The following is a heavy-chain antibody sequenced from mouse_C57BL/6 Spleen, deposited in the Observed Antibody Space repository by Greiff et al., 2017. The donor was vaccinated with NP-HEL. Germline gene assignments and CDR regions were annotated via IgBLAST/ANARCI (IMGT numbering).Heavy chain of an antibody. V-gene: IGHV2-2*01. Sequence: QVQLQQSGPGLVQPSQSLSITCTVSGFSLTSYGVHWVRQSPGKGLEWLGVIWSGGSTDYNAAFISRLSLSKDNSKIQIFFKLNSLQADDTAIYYCASPGAKRGFAYWGQGTLVTVSA. CDR3: ASPGAKRGFAY. CDR1: GFSLTSYG. CDR2: IWSGGST. J-gene: IGHJ3*01.